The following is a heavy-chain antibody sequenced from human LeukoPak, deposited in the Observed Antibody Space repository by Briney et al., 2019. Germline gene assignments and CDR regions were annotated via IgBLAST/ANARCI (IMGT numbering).Heavy chain of an antibody. CDR1: GFTFSSYS. Sequence: GASVKVSCKASGFTFSSYSMNWVRQAPGKGLEWVSSISSSSSYIYYADSVKGRFTISRDNAKNSLYLQMNSLRAEDTAVYYCARGGDFWSGSHTTEDYWGQGTLVTVSS. CDR3: ARGGDFWSGSHTTEDY. J-gene: IGHJ4*02. D-gene: IGHD3-3*01. CDR2: ISSSSSYI. V-gene: IGHV3-21*01.